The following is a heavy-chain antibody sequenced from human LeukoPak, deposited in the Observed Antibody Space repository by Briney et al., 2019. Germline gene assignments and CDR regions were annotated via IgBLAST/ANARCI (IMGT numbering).Heavy chain of an antibody. D-gene: IGHD3-10*01. CDR2: INPNSGGT. V-gene: IGHV1-2*02. Sequence: ASVKVSCKASGYTFTGYYMHWVRQAPGQGLEWMGWINPNSGGTNYAQKFQGRVTMTRDTSISTAYMELSRLRSDDTAVYYCAKDRTYGSGSPYYMDVWGKGTTVTVSS. CDR3: AKDRTYGSGSPYYMDV. CDR1: GYTFTGYY. J-gene: IGHJ6*03.